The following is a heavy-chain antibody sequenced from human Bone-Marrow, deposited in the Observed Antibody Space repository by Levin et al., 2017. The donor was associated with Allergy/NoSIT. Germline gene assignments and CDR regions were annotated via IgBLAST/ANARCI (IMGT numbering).Heavy chain of an antibody. CDR2: VSFDGGYD. CDR3: ARDQIDTYSLDY. J-gene: IGHJ4*02. Sequence: GGSLRLSCAASGFTFSSHGMHWVRQAPGKGLEWVAYVSFDGGYDFYADSVKGRFTISRDNSMDTLHMQIISLRTEDTAVYYCARDQIDTYSLDYWGQGVLVTVSS. V-gene: IGHV3-30*19. CDR1: GFTFSSHG. D-gene: IGHD2-15*01.